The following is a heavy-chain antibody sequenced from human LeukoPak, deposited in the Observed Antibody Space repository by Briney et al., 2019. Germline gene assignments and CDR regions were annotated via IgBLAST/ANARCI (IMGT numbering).Heavy chain of an antibody. CDR2: IRFDGSNK. D-gene: IGHD3-3*01. CDR3: AVVTSTDFWSGYY. V-gene: IGHV3-30*02. Sequence: GGSLRLSCVASGFTFSTYGVHWVRQAPGKGLEWVAFIRFDGSNKFYADSVKGRFTISRDNAKNSLYLQMNSLRAEDTAVYYCAVVTSTDFWSGYYWGQGTLVTVSS. CDR1: GFTFSTYG. J-gene: IGHJ4*02.